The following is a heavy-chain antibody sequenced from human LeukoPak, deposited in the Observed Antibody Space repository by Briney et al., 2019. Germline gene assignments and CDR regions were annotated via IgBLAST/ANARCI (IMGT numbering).Heavy chain of an antibody. D-gene: IGHD5-24*01. CDR1: GGSISSSSYY. V-gene: IGHV4-39*01. CDR2: IYYSGST. CDR3: ARHHLERWLHKNYYFDY. Sequence: PSETLSLTCTVSGGSISSSSYYWGWIRQPPGKGLEWIGSIYYSGSTYYNPSLKSRVTISVDTSKNQFSLKLSSVTAADTAVYYCARHHLERWLHKNYYFDYWGQGTLVTVSS. J-gene: IGHJ4*02.